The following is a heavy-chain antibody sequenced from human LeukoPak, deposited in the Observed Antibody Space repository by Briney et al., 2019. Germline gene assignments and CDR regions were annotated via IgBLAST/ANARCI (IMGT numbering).Heavy chain of an antibody. Sequence: ASVKVSCKASGYTFTSYAMHWVRQAPGQRLEWMGWINAGNGNTKYSQKFQGRVTITRDTSASTAYMELSRLRSEDTAVYYCARPGFPHPVAVNPLDYWGQGTLVTVS. D-gene: IGHD6-19*01. V-gene: IGHV1-3*01. CDR1: GYTFTSYA. CDR2: INAGNGNT. J-gene: IGHJ4*02. CDR3: ARPGFPHPVAVNPLDY.